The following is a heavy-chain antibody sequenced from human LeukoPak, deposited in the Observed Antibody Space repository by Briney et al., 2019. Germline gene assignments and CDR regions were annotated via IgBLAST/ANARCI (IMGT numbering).Heavy chain of an antibody. CDR1: GYTFTGYY. Sequence: GASVKVSCKASGYTFTGYYMHWVRQAPGQGLEWMGWINPNSGGTNYAQKFQGRVTMTRDTSISTAYMELSRLRSDDTAVYYCARDRYYDYVWGSYRAHFDYWGQGTLVTVSS. CDR3: ARDRYYDYVWGSYRAHFDY. CDR2: INPNSGGT. V-gene: IGHV1-2*02. J-gene: IGHJ4*02. D-gene: IGHD3-16*02.